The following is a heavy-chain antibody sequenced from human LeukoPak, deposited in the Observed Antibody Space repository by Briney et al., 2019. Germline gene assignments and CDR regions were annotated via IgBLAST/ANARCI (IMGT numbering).Heavy chain of an antibody. CDR2: IYYSGST. Sequence: PSETLSLTCTVSGGSISSSSYYWGWIRQPPGKGLEWIGGIYYSGSTYYNPSLKSRVTISVDTSKNQFSLKLSSVTAADTAVYYCARDRSTVTTYFDYWGQGTLVTVSS. V-gene: IGHV4-39*07. CDR3: ARDRSTVTTYFDY. CDR1: GGSISSSSYY. D-gene: IGHD4-17*01. J-gene: IGHJ4*02.